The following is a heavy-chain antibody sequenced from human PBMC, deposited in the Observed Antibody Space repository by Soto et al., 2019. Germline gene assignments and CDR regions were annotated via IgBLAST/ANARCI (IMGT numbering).Heavy chain of an antibody. CDR1: GYTFTSYY. CDR3: ARDGVGIYCSGGSCYPGSDAFDI. V-gene: IGHV1-46*01. D-gene: IGHD2-15*01. Sequence: ASVKVSCKASGYTFTSYYMHWVRQAPGQGLEWMGIINPSGGSTSYAQKFQGRVTMTRDTSTSTVYMELSSLRSEYTAVYYCARDGVGIYCSGGSCYPGSDAFDIWG. CDR2: INPSGGST. J-gene: IGHJ3*02.